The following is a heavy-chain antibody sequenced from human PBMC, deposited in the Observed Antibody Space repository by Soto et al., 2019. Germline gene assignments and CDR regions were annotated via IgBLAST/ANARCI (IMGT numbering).Heavy chain of an antibody. D-gene: IGHD2-15*01. CDR1: GYTFTSYD. J-gene: IGHJ3*02. V-gene: IGHV1-8*01. Sequence: GASVKVSCKASGYTFTSYDINWARQAAGQGLEWMGWMNPNSGNTGSAQEFQGRVTMTRNTSIITAYMELSSLRSEDTAVYYCARALAPLYCTDDSCYSLSAFDIWGQGTLVTVSS. CDR3: ARALAPLYCTDDSCYSLSAFDI. CDR2: MNPNSGNT.